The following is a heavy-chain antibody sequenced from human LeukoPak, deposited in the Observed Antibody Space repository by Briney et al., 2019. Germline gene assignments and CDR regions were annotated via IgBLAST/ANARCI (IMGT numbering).Heavy chain of an antibody. CDR3: ARTPFDY. J-gene: IGHJ4*02. V-gene: IGHV4-34*01. Sequence: PSETLSLTCAVYGRSFSGYYWSWIRQPPGKGLEWIGEINHSGSTNYNPSLKSRVTISVDTSKTQFSLKLSSVTAADTAVYYCARTPFDYWGQGTLVTVSS. CDR1: GRSFSGYY. CDR2: INHSGST.